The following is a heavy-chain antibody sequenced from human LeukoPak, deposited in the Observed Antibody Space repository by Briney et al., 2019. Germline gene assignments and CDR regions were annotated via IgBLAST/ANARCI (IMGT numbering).Heavy chain of an antibody. CDR3: ARATQRQLEDTYYFDY. Sequence: SETLSLTCTVSGGSISSYYWSWIRQPPGKGLEWLGYIYYSGSPNYNPSIKSRVTISVDTSKNQFSLKLSSVTAADTAVYYCARATQRQLEDTYYFDYWGQGTLVTVSS. J-gene: IGHJ4*02. V-gene: IGHV4-59*01. CDR2: IYYSGSP. D-gene: IGHD6-13*01. CDR1: GGSISSYY.